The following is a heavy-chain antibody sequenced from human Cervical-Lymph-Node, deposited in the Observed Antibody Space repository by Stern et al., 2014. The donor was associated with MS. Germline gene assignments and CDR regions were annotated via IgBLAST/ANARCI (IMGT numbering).Heavy chain of an antibody. J-gene: IGHJ5*02. CDR3: ARDPFCSRPSCDWFDP. D-gene: IGHD2-2*01. V-gene: IGHV1-2*02. CDR2: INPNSGGT. CDR1: GYTFTDYY. Sequence: QVQLVQSGSEVKKPWASVTVSCTASGYTFTDYYVHWVRHAPRPGLELMGWINPNSGGTRYAQNLQGRVTMTRDTSITTADMELNRLRSDDTAVYYGARDPFCSRPSCDWFDPWGQGTLVTVSS.